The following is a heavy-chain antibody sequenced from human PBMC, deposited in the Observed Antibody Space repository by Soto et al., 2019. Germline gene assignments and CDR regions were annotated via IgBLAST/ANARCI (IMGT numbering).Heavy chain of an antibody. CDR2: VSYDGSNK. CDR1: GFSFNRYA. Sequence: QVQLVESGGGVVQPGTSLRLSCAASGFSFNRYAMHWVRQAPGQGLQWVSLVSYDGSNKYYADSVKGRFTISRDNSKNTLYLQMNSLRAEDTAVYYCAKGGPGYSGYDWFCDYWGQGTLVTVSS. V-gene: IGHV3-30*04. CDR3: AKGGPGYSGYDWFCDY. J-gene: IGHJ4*02. D-gene: IGHD5-12*01.